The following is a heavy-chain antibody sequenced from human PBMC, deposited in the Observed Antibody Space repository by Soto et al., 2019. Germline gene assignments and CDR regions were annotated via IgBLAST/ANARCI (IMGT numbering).Heavy chain of an antibody. V-gene: IGHV3-15*01. CDR1: GFTFSNAW. CDR3: TTLGWFGQEYFDL. D-gene: IGHD3-3*01. CDR2: IKSKTDGGTT. Sequence: PGGSLRLSCAASGFTFSNAWMSWVRQAPGKGLEWVGRIKSKTDGGTTDYAAPVKGRFTISRDDSKNTLYLQMNSLRTEDPAVYYCTTLGWFGQEYFDLWGRGTLVTVSS. J-gene: IGHJ2*01.